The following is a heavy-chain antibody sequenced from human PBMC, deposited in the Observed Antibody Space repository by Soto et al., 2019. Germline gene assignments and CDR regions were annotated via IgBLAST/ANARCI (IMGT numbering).Heavy chain of an antibody. J-gene: IGHJ4*02. CDR2: VNPIVSMS. V-gene: IGHV1-69*02. CDR3: ASSYGSGYRAFDY. CDR1: VDTFNFYS. Sequence: QVQLVQSGAEVKRPGSSVKVFCKASVDTFNFYSINWVRQAPGLGLEWMGRVNPIVSMSNYAQKFQGRVTMTADKSTSTAYMELSSLRSEDTAIYYCASSYGSGYRAFDYWGQGALVTVS. D-gene: IGHD3-10*01.